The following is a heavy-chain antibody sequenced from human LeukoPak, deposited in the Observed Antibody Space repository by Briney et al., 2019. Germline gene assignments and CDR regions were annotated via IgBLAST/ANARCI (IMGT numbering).Heavy chain of an antibody. Sequence: GESLKISCKGSGYSFTSYWISWVRQMPGKGLEWMGRIDPSDSYTNYSPSFQGQVTISADKPISTAYLQWSSLKASDTAVYYCARPGERSRRDWNLDQWGQGTLVTVSS. D-gene: IGHD1-1*01. CDR3: ARPGERSRRDWNLDQ. CDR2: IDPSDSYT. J-gene: IGHJ4*02. CDR1: GYSFTSYW. V-gene: IGHV5-10-1*04.